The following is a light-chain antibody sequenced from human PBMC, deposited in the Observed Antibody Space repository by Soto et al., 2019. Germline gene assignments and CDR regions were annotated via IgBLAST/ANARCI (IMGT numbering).Light chain of an antibody. Sequence: QSVLTQPASVSGSPGQSITISCTGTSSDVGSYNLVSWYQHLPGKAPKLMIFEVTKRPSGVSPRFSGSKSGNTASLTISGLQAEDEADYYCSSYAGSSIFVVFGGGTKLTVL. J-gene: IGLJ2*01. CDR3: SSYAGSSIFVV. V-gene: IGLV2-23*02. CDR2: EVT. CDR1: SSDVGSYNL.